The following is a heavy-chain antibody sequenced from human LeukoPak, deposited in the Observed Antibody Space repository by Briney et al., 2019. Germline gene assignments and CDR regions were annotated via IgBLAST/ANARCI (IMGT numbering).Heavy chain of an antibody. J-gene: IGHJ4*02. CDR2: IYYRGST. CDR1: GGSLTSFH. D-gene: IGHD3-3*01. V-gene: IGHV4-59*01. Sequence: SETLSPTRSVSGGSLTSFHWGWVRPSPGKGLEWIGYIYYRGSTAYNPSLKNRVTISVDTSKNQFSLNLTSVTAADTAFYYCARGPTRYYFDYWGQGTVVTVSS. CDR3: ARGPTRYYFDY.